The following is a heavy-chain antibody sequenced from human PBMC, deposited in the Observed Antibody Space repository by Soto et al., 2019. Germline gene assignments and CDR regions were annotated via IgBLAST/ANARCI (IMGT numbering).Heavy chain of an antibody. J-gene: IGHJ5*02. CDR3: ARSTGYSSSWYLFNWFDP. Sequence: SETLSLTCAVYGGSFSGYYWSWIRQPPGKGLEWIGEINHSGSTNYNPSLKSRVTISVDTSKNQFSLKLSSVTAADTAVYYCARSTGYSSSWYLFNWFDPWGQGTLVTVSS. CDR2: INHSGST. D-gene: IGHD6-13*01. CDR1: GGSFSGYY. V-gene: IGHV4-34*01.